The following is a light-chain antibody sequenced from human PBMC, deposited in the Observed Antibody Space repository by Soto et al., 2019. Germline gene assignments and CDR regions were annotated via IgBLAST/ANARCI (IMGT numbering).Light chain of an antibody. Sequence: EIVLTQSPGTLSLSPGERATLSCRASQSVSSSYLAWYQQKPGQAPRLLIYGASNRATGIPDRFSGSGSGTDFTLTISRLEPEDFAVYYCQQYVSSPLTFGGGTKVE. CDR1: QSVSSSY. V-gene: IGKV3-20*01. CDR3: QQYVSSPLT. CDR2: GAS. J-gene: IGKJ4*01.